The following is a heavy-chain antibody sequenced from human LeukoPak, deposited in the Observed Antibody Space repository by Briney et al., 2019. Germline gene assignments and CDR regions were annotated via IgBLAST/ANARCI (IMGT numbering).Heavy chain of an antibody. CDR2: INGEGSRI. J-gene: IGHJ6*02. CDR1: GFNLRTYW. V-gene: IGHV3-74*01. CDR3: ARDQGYYYYGMDV. Sequence: GGSLRLSCAVTGFNLRTYWIHWVRHSPGRGLEWVARINGEGSRISYADSVRGRFTISRDNAKNTAYLQMNSLRAEDTALYYCARDQGYYYYGMDVWGQGTRVVVSS.